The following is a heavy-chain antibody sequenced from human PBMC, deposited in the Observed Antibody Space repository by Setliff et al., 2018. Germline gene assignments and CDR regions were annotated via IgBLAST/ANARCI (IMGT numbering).Heavy chain of an antibody. V-gene: IGHV3-23*01. CDR1: GFTFDDYG. CDR3: AGLTASREVYYYYGMDV. CDR2: TSGSGGST. J-gene: IGHJ6*02. Sequence: GGSLRLSCAASGFTFDDYGMSWVRQAPGKGLEWVSATSGSGGSTYYADSVKGRFTISRDNSKNTLYLQMNSLRAEDTAVYYCAGLTASREVYYYYGMDVWGQGTTVTVSS. D-gene: IGHD1-26*01.